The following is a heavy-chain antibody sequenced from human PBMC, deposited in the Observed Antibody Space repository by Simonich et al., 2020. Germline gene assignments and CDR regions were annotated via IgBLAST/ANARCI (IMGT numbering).Heavy chain of an antibody. CDR2: INPNSGGN. CDR3: ARGPRWTGDDAFDI. V-gene: IGHV1-2*02. D-gene: IGHD7-27*01. J-gene: IGHJ3*02. Sequence: QVQLVQSGAEVKKPGASVKVSCKASGYTFTGYHMHWVRQAPGQGLEWMGWINPNSGGNNYAQKFQGRVTMTRDTSISTAYMELSRLRSDDTAVYYCARGPRWTGDDAFDIWGQGTMVTVSS. CDR1: GYTFTGYH.